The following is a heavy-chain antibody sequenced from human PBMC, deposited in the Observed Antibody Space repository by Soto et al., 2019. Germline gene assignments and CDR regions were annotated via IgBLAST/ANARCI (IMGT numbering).Heavy chain of an antibody. D-gene: IGHD2-15*01. V-gene: IGHV1-18*04. J-gene: IGHJ4*02. CDR2: ISAYNGNT. CDR1: GYTFTSYG. Sequence: ASVKVSCKASGYTFTSYGISWVRQAPGQGLEWMGWISAYNGNTNYAQKLQGRVTMTTDTSTSTAYMELRSLRSDDTAVYYCARDGQYCSGGSCYPYYSDYWGQGTLVTVSS. CDR3: ARDGQYCSGGSCYPYYSDY.